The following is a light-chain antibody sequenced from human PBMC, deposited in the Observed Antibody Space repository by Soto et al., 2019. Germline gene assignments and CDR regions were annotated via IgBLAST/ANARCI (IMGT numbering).Light chain of an antibody. CDR3: QQSYSNPAIT. J-gene: IGKJ1*01. CDR1: QSISSY. CDR2: AAS. V-gene: IGKV1-39*01. Sequence: DIQMTQSPSSLSASVGDRVTITCRPSQSISSYLNWYQQKPGKAPKLLIYAASTLQSGVPSRFSGSGSGTDFTLTISSLQPEDFATYYCQQSYSNPAITFGQGTKVDIK.